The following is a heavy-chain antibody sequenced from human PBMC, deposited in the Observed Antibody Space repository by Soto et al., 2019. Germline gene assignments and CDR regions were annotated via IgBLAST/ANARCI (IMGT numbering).Heavy chain of an antibody. J-gene: IGHJ4*02. D-gene: IGHD6-13*01. CDR2: IYYSGST. CDR1: GGSISSHY. Sequence: SETLSLTCTVSGGSISSHYWSWIRQPPGQGLEWIGYIYYSGSTNYNPSLKSRVTISVDTSKNQFSLKLSSVTAADTAVYYCARVRIAADGYHHYFDYWGQGPLVTVSS. CDR3: ARVRIAADGYHHYFDY. V-gene: IGHV4-59*11.